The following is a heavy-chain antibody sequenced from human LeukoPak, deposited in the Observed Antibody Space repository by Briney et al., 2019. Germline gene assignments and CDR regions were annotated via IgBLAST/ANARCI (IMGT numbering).Heavy chain of an antibody. Sequence: GGSLRLSCAASGFTFSSSAMSWVRQAPGKGLEWVSSISVSGGTIFYADSVKGRFTISRDNAKNSLFLQMNSLRVEDTAVYFCASRTNYFNWGQGTLVTVSS. V-gene: IGHV3-23*01. CDR2: ISVSGGTI. D-gene: IGHD1/OR15-1a*01. J-gene: IGHJ4*01. CDR3: ASRTNYFN. CDR1: GFTFSSSA.